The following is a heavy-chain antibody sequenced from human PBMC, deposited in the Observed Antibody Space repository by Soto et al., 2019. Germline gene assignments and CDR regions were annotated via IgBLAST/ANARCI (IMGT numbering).Heavy chain of an antibody. CDR2: IIGSGGGT. V-gene: IGHV3-23*01. D-gene: IGHD2-2*01. CDR1: GFTFSSFA. J-gene: IGHJ6*02. Sequence: GGSLRLSCAASGFTFSSFAMSWVRQAPGKGLEWVSGIIGSGGGTYYADSVKGRFTTLRDNSKNTLDLQMNSLRVEDTAVYYCARAGLCSSPRCVIYYYYGMDVWGPGTTVTVSS. CDR3: ARAGLCSSPRCVIYYYYGMDV.